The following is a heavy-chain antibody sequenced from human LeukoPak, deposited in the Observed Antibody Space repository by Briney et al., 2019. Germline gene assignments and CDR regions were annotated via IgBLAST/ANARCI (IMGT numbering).Heavy chain of an antibody. CDR3: ARDRAYAFDI. J-gene: IGHJ3*02. CDR1: GFTFTNYG. Sequence: GGSLRLSCAASGFTFTNYGMTWVRQAPGKGLEWISYIGSAIYNADSVKGRFTISRDNAKNSLYLQMNSLRAEDTAVYYCARDRAYAFDIWGQGTLVTVSS. CDR2: IGSAI. V-gene: IGHV3-48*01.